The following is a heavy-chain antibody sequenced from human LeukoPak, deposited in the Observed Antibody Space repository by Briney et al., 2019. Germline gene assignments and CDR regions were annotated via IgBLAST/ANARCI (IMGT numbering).Heavy chain of an antibody. J-gene: IGHJ4*02. D-gene: IGHD2-8*01. CDR1: GGSFSGYY. CDR3: ARGVVLMVYAIGFDY. V-gene: IGHV4-34*01. Sequence: SETLSLTCAVYGGSFSGYYWSWIRQPPGKGLEWIGEINHSGSTNYNPSLKSRVTISVDTSKNQFSLKLSSVTAADTAVYYCARGVVLMVYAIGFDYWGQGTLVTVSS. CDR2: INHSGST.